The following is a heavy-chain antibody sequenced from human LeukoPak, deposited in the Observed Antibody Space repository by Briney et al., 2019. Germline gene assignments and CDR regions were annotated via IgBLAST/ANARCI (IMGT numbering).Heavy chain of an antibody. Sequence: GGSLRLSCVASGFTFSYYTMNWVRQAPGKGLQWVSSISSSSRHTYYAESVKGRFNISRDNANNSLYLQMNSLRADDTAVYYCARATTALTVWGLGTLVTVSS. CDR2: ISSSSRHT. D-gene: IGHD2-21*02. CDR1: GFTFSYYT. V-gene: IGHV3-21*01. CDR3: ARATTALTV. J-gene: IGHJ4*02.